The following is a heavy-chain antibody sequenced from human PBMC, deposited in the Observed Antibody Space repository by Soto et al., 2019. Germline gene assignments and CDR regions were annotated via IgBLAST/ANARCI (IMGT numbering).Heavy chain of an antibody. CDR1: GFTFSSYG. D-gene: IGHD2-8*01. CDR3: ARDPCTNGVCYPGCFYP. V-gene: IGHV3-33*01. J-gene: IGHJ5*02. CDR2: IWYDGSNK. Sequence: GGSLRLSCAASGFTFSSYGMHWVRQAPGKGLEWVAVIWYDGSNKYYADSVKGSFTIPRDNSKNTLYLQMNSLRAEDTAVYYCARDPCTNGVCYPGCFYPWGQGTLVTVSS.